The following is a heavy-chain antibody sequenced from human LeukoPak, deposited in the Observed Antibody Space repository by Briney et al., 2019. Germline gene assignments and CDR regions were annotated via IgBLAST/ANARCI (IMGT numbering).Heavy chain of an antibody. V-gene: IGHV4-39*01. Sequence: SETLSLTCTVSGGSISSSSYYWGWIRRPPGKGLEWIGNIYYSGSTYYNASLKSQVSISIDTSKNRFSLKLTSVTAADTAVYYCARQTGSGLFILPGGQGTLVTVSS. D-gene: IGHD3/OR15-3a*01. J-gene: IGHJ4*02. CDR2: IYYSGST. CDR1: GGSISSSSYY. CDR3: ARQTGSGLFILP.